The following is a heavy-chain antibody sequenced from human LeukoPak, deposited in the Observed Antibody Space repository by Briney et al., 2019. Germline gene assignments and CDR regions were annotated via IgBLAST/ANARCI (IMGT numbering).Heavy chain of an antibody. Sequence: GGSLRLSCAASRFTFSSYSMSWVRQAPGKGLEWVSAISGSGGSTYYADSVKGRFTISRDNSKNTLYLQMNSLRAEDTAVYYCAKDCSSTSCYGGWGKGTTVTVSS. D-gene: IGHD2-2*01. J-gene: IGHJ6*04. CDR2: ISGSGGST. CDR1: RFTFSSYS. V-gene: IGHV3-23*01. CDR3: AKDCSSTSCYGG.